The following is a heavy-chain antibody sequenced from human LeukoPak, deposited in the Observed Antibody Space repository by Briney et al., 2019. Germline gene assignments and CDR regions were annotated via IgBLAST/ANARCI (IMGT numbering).Heavy chain of an antibody. D-gene: IGHD2-8*01. CDR3: AKVLVFGLMVYVVDY. J-gene: IGHJ4*02. CDR2: ISGSGGST. V-gene: IGHV3-23*01. Sequence: GGSLRLSCAASGFTFSSYAMSWVRQAPGKGLEWASAISGSGGSTYYADSVKGRFTISRDNSKNTLYLQMNSLRAEDTAVYYCAKVLVFGLMVYVVDYWGQGTLVTVSS. CDR1: GFTFSSYA.